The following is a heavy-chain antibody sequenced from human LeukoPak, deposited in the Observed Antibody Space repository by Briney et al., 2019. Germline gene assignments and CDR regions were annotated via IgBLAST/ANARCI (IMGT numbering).Heavy chain of an antibody. CDR1: GFTFSSYS. D-gene: IGHD1-26*01. V-gene: IGHV3-21*01. CDR2: ISSSSSYI. J-gene: IGHJ3*02. CDR3: AREVAGQLRSGAFDI. Sequence: GGSLRLSCAASGFTFSSYSMSWVRQAPGKGLEWVSSISSSSSYIYYADSVKGRFTISRDNAKNSLYLQMNSLRAEDTAVYYCAREVAGQLRSGAFDIWGQGTMVTVSS.